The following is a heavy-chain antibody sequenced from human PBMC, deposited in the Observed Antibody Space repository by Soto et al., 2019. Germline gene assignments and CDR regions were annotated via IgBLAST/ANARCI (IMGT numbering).Heavy chain of an antibody. J-gene: IGHJ4*02. Sequence: QLVESGGGLVKPGGSLRLSCAASGFTFSNAWMSWVRQAPGKGLEWVGRIKGEADGGTTDYAAPVKGRITISRDHSKDTLYLQMNSLKTEDTAVYYCTTGLSNGYYNFDYWGQGTPVTVS. D-gene: IGHD3-22*01. V-gene: IGHV3-15*01. CDR2: IKGEADGGTT. CDR3: TTGLSNGYYNFDY. CDR1: GFTFSNAW.